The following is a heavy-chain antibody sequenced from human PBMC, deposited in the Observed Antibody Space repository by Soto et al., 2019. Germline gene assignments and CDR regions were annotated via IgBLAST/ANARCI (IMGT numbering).Heavy chain of an antibody. V-gene: IGHV4-31*03. CDR1: GGSISSSGYC. Sequence: SETLSLACTVSGGSISSSGYCWSWNRQHPAKGLEWIGYIYYSGSPYYNLSLKSRVTMSLDTSNYEFSLKLSSVTAADTAFYYCARALSRGATKPFVYWGQGTVLTVSA. CDR3: ARALSRGATKPFVY. D-gene: IGHD1-26*01. J-gene: IGHJ4*02. CDR2: IYYSGSP.